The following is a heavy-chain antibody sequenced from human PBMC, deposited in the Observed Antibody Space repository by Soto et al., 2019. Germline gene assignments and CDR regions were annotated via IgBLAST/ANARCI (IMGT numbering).Heavy chain of an antibody. Sequence: GGSLRLSCAAPGFPFSTTDMSWVRQAPGKGLEWVSAIGGSGETTYYADSVKGRFTISRDNSKNTLYLQMNSLRADDTALYYCAKTSGWFNTWGQGALVTVSS. CDR1: GFPFSTTD. J-gene: IGHJ5*02. CDR2: IGGSGETT. D-gene: IGHD3-10*01. V-gene: IGHV3-23*01. CDR3: AKTSGWFNT.